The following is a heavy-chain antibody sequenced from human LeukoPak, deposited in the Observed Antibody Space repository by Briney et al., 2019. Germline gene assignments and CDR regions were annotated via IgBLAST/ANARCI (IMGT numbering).Heavy chain of an antibody. Sequence: GASVKVSCKASGYTFTSYDINWVRQATGQGLEWMGWMNPNSGNTGYAQKFQGRVTMTRNTSISTAYMELSSLRSEDTAVYYCARGVSSSWYGYYYGMDVWGQGNTVTVSS. CDR1: GYTFTSYD. D-gene: IGHD6-13*01. J-gene: IGHJ6*02. CDR3: ARGVSSSWYGYYYGMDV. CDR2: MNPNSGNT. V-gene: IGHV1-8*01.